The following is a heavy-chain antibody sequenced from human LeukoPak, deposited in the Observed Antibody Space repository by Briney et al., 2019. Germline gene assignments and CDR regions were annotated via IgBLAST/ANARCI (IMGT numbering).Heavy chain of an antibody. D-gene: IGHD2-2*01. CDR1: GGSISDYF. V-gene: IGHV4-59*07. CDR2: IYYRGST. J-gene: IGHJ4*02. Sequence: PSDTLSLTCTVSGGSISDYFWSWIRQPPGKGLEWPGYIYYRGSTNYNPSLKSRVIISVYTTINQFSLKLSSVTAADTAVYYCARYQVGTDYYFDYWGQGTLVTVSS. CDR3: ARYQVGTDYYFDY.